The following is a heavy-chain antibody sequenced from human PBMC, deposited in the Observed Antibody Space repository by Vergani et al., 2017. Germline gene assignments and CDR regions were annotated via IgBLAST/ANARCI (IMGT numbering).Heavy chain of an antibody. J-gene: IGHJ4*02. CDR2: ISFDGTNE. CDR1: GFTFSTYG. V-gene: IGHV3-30*03. Sequence: QVQLVESGGGVVQPGRSLRLSCAASGFTFSTYGLHWVRQAPGKGLEWVAGISFDGTNEYYPDLVKGRFTISRDIAKNTLYLQVRSLRLEDTGVYHCVRDRGLCAGGRCYTEAWDYWGQGTPVTVSS. D-gene: IGHD2-2*02. CDR3: VRDRGLCAGGRCYTEAWDY.